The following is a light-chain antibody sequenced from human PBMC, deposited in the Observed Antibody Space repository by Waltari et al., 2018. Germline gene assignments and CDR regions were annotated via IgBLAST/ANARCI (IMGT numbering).Light chain of an antibody. CDR1: QIIHNY. V-gene: IGKV3-11*01. Sequence: DIVLTLHTATLTLSQGERVTHPCRVSQIIHNYLAWYQQKPCQAPRHLIYDTSNRATGISARFSGSGFGTDFTLTISSLEPEDFAVYYCQQRRNWPLTFGGGTKVEIK. J-gene: IGKJ4*01. CDR3: QQRRNWPLT. CDR2: DTS.